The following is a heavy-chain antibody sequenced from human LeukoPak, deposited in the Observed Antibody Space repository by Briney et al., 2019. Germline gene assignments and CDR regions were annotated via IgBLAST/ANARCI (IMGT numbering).Heavy chain of an antibody. J-gene: IGHJ4*02. D-gene: IGHD3-22*01. V-gene: IGHV3-23*01. Sequence: GGSLRLSCLGSGCTFIDYDMNWVRQAPMKGLEWISAIWGNCDTTYYAHIVKGRFAISRDNSNKTLYLQINSQRADDTAVYYCPKVWSKYNDSSDTEDCGQGNL. CDR3: PKVWSKYNDSSDTED. CDR1: GCTFIDYD. CDR2: IWGNCDTT.